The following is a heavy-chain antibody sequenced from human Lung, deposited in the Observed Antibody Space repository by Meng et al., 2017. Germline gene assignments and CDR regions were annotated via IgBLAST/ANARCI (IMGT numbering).Heavy chain of an antibody. Sequence: VQLVESGGGLVQPGGSLRLSCAASGFTFSSYALIWVRQAPGKGLEWVSGILGSGDSTFYADSVKGRFTISRDNSKNTLFLQMNSLRDEDTAVYYCAKARIQLWLFGYWGQGTLVTVFS. J-gene: IGHJ4*02. CDR1: GFTFSSYA. CDR3: AKARIQLWLFGY. V-gene: IGHV3-23*04. CDR2: ILGSGDST. D-gene: IGHD5-18*01.